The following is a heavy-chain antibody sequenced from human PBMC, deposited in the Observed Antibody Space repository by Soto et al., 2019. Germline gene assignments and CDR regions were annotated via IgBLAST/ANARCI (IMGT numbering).Heavy chain of an antibody. CDR1: GGSISSSSYY. CDR2: IYYSGST. CDR3: ARGDYYYYGMDV. J-gene: IGHJ6*02. V-gene: IGHV4-39*07. Sequence: SETLSLTCTVSGGSISSSSYYWGWIRQPPGKGLEWIGSIYYSGSTYYNPSLKSRVTISVDTSKNQFSLKLSSVTAADTAVYYCARGDYYYYGMDVWGQGTTVTVSS.